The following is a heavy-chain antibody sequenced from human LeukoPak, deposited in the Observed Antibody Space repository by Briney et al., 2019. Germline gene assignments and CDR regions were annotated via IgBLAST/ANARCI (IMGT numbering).Heavy chain of an antibody. Sequence: PGGSLRLSCAASGFIFDDYAMHWVRQAPGKGLEWVSGISWNSGSMAYADSVKGRFTISRDNAKNSLHLQMNNLRAEDTALYYCTKGPTEYDSGSLDYWGQGTQVTVSS. CDR3: TKGPTEYDSGSLDY. V-gene: IGHV3-9*01. J-gene: IGHJ4*02. CDR1: GFIFDDYA. D-gene: IGHD6-19*01. CDR2: ISWNSGSM.